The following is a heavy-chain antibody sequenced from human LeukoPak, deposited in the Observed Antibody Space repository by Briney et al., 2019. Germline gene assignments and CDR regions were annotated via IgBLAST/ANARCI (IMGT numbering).Heavy chain of an antibody. CDR1: GGSMSSYY. Sequence: SETLSLTCTVSGGSMSSYYWSWIRQPPGKGLEWIGYIYYSGSTNYNPSLKSRVTISVDTSKNQFPLKLSSVTAADAAVYYCASAKVVPAADSGYYYYGMDVWGQGTTVTVSS. J-gene: IGHJ6*02. CDR2: IYYSGST. CDR3: ASAKVVPAADSGYYYYGMDV. V-gene: IGHV4-59*08. D-gene: IGHD2-2*01.